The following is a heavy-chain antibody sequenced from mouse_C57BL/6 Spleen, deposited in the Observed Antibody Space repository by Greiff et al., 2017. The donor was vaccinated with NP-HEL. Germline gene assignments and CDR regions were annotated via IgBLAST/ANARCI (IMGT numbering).Heavy chain of an antibody. Sequence: QVQLKESGAELAKPGASVKLSCKASGYTFTSYWMHWVKQRPGQGLEWIGYINPSSGYTKYNQKFKDKATLTADKSSSTAYMQLSSLTYEDSAVYYCARDSGSRYYAMDYWGQGTSVTVSS. D-gene: IGHD1-1*01. CDR3: ARDSGSRYYAMDY. J-gene: IGHJ4*01. V-gene: IGHV1-7*01. CDR2: INPSSGYT. CDR1: GYTFTSYW.